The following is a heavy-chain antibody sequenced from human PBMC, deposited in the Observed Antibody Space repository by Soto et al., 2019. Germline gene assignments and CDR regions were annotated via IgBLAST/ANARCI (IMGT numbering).Heavy chain of an antibody. J-gene: IGHJ4*02. CDR3: ARDDYSSPLDY. D-gene: IGHD4-4*01. CDR2: ISSSSSYI. CDR1: GFTFSSYS. V-gene: IGHV3-21*01. Sequence: EVQLVESGGGLVKPGGSLRLSCAASGFTFSSYSMNWVRQAPGKGLEWVSSISSSSSYIYYADSVKGRFTISRDNAKNSLYLHMNSLRADDTAVYYCARDDYSSPLDYWGQGPLVTVSS.